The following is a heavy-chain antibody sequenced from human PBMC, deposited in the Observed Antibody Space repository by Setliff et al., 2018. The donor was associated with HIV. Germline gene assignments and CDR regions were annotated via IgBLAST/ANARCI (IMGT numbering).Heavy chain of an antibody. D-gene: IGHD3-22*01. Sequence: GGSLRLSCVASGFTFVSYGFHWVRQAPGKGLDWVSAISGSAGRTYYADSVKGRFTISRDNSKSTLYLQMNSLRAEDTAVYYCAKAARDYYDSSGYYIGIDYWGRGTLVTVSS. V-gene: IGHV3-23*01. CDR2: ISGSAGRT. CDR1: GFTFVSYG. J-gene: IGHJ4*02. CDR3: AKAARDYYDSSGYYIGIDY.